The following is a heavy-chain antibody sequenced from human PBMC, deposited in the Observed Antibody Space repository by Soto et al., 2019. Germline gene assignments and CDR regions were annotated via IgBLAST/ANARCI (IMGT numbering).Heavy chain of an antibody. D-gene: IGHD1-1*01. V-gene: IGHV5-10-1*01. CDR2: IDPSDSYT. CDR3: ASNDRNYYGMDV. Sequence: GETLKISCKGSGYSFTSYWISWVRQMPGKGLEWMGRIDPSDSYTNYIPSFQGHVTISADKSISTAYLQWSSLKASDTAMYYCASNDRNYYGMDVWGQGTTVTVSS. J-gene: IGHJ6*02. CDR1: GYSFTSYW.